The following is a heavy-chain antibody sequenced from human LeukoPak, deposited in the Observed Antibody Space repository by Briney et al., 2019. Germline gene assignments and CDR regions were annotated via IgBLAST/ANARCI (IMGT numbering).Heavy chain of an antibody. CDR3: AKDLRYYYDSSGYYYGDY. V-gene: IGHV3-7*01. Sequence: GGSLRLSCAASGFTFSSYWMSWVRQAPGKGLEWVANIKKDGSEKYYVDSVKGRFTISRDNAKTSLYLQMNSLRAEDTAVYYCAKDLRYYYDSSGYYYGDYWGQGTLVTVSS. D-gene: IGHD3-22*01. J-gene: IGHJ4*02. CDR2: IKKDGSEK. CDR1: GFTFSSYW.